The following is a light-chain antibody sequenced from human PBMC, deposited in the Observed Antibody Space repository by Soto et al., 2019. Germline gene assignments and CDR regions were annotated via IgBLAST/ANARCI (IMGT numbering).Light chain of an antibody. CDR2: DAS. CDR3: QQRQYWPPIT. V-gene: IGKV3-11*01. Sequence: VLTQSPATLSLSPGEIAKLYFIASLNVNSYLAWYQPTPGQAPRLLIYDASNRAAGIPARFSGSGSGTDFTLTIRSLEPEDFAIYYCQQRQYWPPITFGQGTRLEIK. J-gene: IGKJ5*01. CDR1: LNVNSY.